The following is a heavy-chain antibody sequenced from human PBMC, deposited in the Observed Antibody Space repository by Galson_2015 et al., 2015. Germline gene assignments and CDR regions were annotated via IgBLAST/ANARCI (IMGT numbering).Heavy chain of an antibody. Sequence: SLRLSCAASGFTFSNYGMHWVRQAPGKGLEWVAVISYDASNKYYADSVKGRFTISRDNSKNTLYLQMNSLRAEDTAVYFCAKDWCRYFASGSSFFDYWGQGCLVTVSS. J-gene: IGHJ4*02. CDR1: GFTFSNYG. CDR2: ISYDASNK. D-gene: IGHD3-10*01. V-gene: IGHV3-30*18. CDR3: AKDWCRYFASGSSFFDY.